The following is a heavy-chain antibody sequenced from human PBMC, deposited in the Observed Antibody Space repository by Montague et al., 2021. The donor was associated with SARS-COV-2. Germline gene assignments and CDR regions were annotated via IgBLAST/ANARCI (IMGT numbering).Heavy chain of an antibody. CDR1: GFSLSTSGVG. CDR2: IYWDDDK. D-gene: IGHD3-10*01. CDR3: AHRPNYGSRHYSFDY. Sequence: PALVKPTQTLTLTCTFSGFSLSTSGVGVGWIRQPPGKALEWLALIYWDDDKRYSPSLKSRLTITKDTSKNQVVLTMTNMDPVDTATYYCAHRPNYGSRHYSFDYWGQGTLVTVSS. V-gene: IGHV2-5*02. J-gene: IGHJ4*02.